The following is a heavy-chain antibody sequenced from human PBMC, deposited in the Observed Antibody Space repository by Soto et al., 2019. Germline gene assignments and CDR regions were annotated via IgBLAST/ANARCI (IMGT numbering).Heavy chain of an antibody. Sequence: QVQLVQSGAEVKKPGASVKISCKASGYTFIHYYIHWVRQAPGQGLEWMAIINRNGGSTNYAQKFQGRVTVTSDTSTTTVSMELNSLESDDTAVYFCARSLLQGDFWGQGTLVTVSS. CDR2: INRNGGST. J-gene: IGHJ4*02. V-gene: IGHV1-46*01. CDR3: ARSLLQGDF. D-gene: IGHD2-21*01. CDR1: GYTFIHYY.